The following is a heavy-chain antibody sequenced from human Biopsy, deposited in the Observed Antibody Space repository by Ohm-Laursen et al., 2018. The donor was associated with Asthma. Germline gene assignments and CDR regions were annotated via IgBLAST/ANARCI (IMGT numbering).Heavy chain of an antibody. CDR1: GYTFNSAG. Sequence: SVRVSCKTSGYTFNSAGITWVRQAPGQGLEWMGWISVYNGNTKVAQKLQDRVTMITDTSTSTAYMELRSLRSDDTAVYFCARAVDYSHYYGIDVWGQGTTITVS. J-gene: IGHJ6*02. CDR2: ISVYNGNT. V-gene: IGHV1-18*01. CDR3: ARAVDYSHYYGIDV. D-gene: IGHD3-10*01.